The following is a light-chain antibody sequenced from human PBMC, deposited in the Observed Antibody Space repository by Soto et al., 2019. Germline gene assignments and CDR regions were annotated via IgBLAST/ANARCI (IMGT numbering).Light chain of an antibody. CDR2: TDT. Sequence: QPVLTQPPSVSGAPGQRVTISCTGSSSNIGAGYDVQWYQQLPGAAPKLLIYTDTNRPSGAPDQFSGSKSGTSASLAITGLQAEDEADYYCQSFDSSLSGSVFGGGTKVTVL. CDR1: SSNIGAGYD. J-gene: IGLJ2*01. V-gene: IGLV1-40*01. CDR3: QSFDSSLSGSV.